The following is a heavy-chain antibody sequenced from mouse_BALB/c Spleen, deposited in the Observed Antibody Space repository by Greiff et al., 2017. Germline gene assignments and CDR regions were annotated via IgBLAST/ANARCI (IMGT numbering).Heavy chain of an antibody. Sequence: EVKLMESGPGLVKPSQSLSLTCTVTGYSITSDYAWNWIRQFPGNKLEWMGYISYSGSTSYNPSLKSRISITRDTSKNQFFLQLNSVTTEDTATYYCARIYGGFAYWGQGTLVTVSA. D-gene: IGHD1-1*01. CDR3: ARIYGGFAY. J-gene: IGHJ3*01. V-gene: IGHV3-2*02. CDR2: ISYSGST. CDR1: GYSITSDYA.